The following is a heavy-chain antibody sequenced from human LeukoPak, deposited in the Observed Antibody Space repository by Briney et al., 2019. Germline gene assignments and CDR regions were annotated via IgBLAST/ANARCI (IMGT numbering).Heavy chain of an antibody. CDR3: ARVMDSSGYYDYYYGMDV. CDR1: GGTFSSYA. D-gene: IGHD3-22*01. V-gene: IGHV1-18*01. Sequence: VSVKVSCKASGGTFSSYAISWVRQAPGQGLEWMGWISAYNGNTNYAQKLQGRVTMTTDTSTSTAYMELRSLRSDDTAVYYCARVMDSSGYYDYYYGMDVWGQGTTVTVSS. CDR2: ISAYNGNT. J-gene: IGHJ6*02.